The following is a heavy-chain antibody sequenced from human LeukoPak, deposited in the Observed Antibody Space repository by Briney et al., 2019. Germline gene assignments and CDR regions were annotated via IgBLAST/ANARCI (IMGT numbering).Heavy chain of an antibody. CDR3: ARSSGYTGYDDNWFDP. V-gene: IGHV3-33*01. D-gene: IGHD5-12*01. CDR1: GFTFSSYG. Sequence: PGRSLRVSCAASGFTFSSYGMHWVRQAPGKGLEWVAVIWYDGSNKYYADSVKGRFTISRDNSKNTLYLQMNSLRAEDTALYYCARSSGYTGYDDNWFDPWGQGTLVIVSS. CDR2: IWYDGSNK. J-gene: IGHJ5*02.